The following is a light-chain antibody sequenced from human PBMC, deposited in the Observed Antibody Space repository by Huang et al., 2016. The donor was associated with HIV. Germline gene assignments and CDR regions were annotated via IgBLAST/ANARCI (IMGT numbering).Light chain of an antibody. Sequence: EIVLTQSPATLSLSPGEIATLSCRASQSISNYLAWYQQKPGQAPRLLIYDASNRATGIPARFSGSGSGTDFTLTISSLEPEDFAVYYCQQRSNWAFGQGTRLEIK. V-gene: IGKV3-11*01. CDR3: QQRSNWA. CDR1: QSISNY. J-gene: IGKJ5*01. CDR2: DAS.